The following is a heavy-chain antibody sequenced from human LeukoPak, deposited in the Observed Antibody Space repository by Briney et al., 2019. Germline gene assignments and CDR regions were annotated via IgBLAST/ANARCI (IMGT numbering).Heavy chain of an antibody. CDR1: GFTFSSYA. CDR3: ARDGVVMVVAAILDY. J-gene: IGHJ4*02. V-gene: IGHV3-23*01. Sequence: RGSLRLSCAASGFTFSSYAMSWVRQAPGKGLEWVSAISGSGGSTYYADSVKGRFTISRDNSKNTLYLQMNSLRAEDTAVYYCARDGVVMVVAAILDYWGQGTLVTVSS. D-gene: IGHD2-15*01. CDR2: ISGSGGST.